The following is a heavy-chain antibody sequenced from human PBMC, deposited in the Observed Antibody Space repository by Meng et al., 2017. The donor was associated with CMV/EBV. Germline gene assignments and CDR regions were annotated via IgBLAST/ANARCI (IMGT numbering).Heavy chain of an antibody. J-gene: IGHJ4*02. CDR1: GFTFSSYE. CDR3: ARGYCTNGVCYQRGGNDY. Sequence: GESLKISCVASGFTFSSYEMNWVRQAPGKGLEWVSYISSSGSTIYYADSVKGRFTISRDNAKNSLYLQMNSLRAEDTAVYYCARGYCTNGVCYQRGGNDYWGQGTLVTVSS. D-gene: IGHD2-8*01. CDR2: ISSSGSTI. V-gene: IGHV3-48*03.